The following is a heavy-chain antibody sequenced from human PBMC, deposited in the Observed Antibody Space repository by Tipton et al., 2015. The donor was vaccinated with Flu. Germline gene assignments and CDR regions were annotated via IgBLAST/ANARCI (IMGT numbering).Heavy chain of an antibody. J-gene: IGHJ4*02. CDR3: AGLGDSSTAGLDY. V-gene: IGHV4-38-2*02. D-gene: IGHD2-2*01. Sequence: GLVKPSETLSLTCTVSGYSISSGLYWGWVRQAKGRGLEWVGSMSRSGHHDYNPSLGGRVTVALDKSNKQFSLRLSSGTASDTAVYYCAGLGDSSTAGLDYWGQGILVTVSS. CDR1: GYSISSGLY. CDR2: MSRSGHH.